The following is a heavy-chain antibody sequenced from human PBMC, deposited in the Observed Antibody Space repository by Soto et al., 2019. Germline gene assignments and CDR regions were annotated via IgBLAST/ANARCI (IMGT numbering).Heavy chain of an antibody. CDR3: VRGLRDSRVKEYFRH. J-gene: IGHJ1*01. D-gene: IGHD3-22*01. CDR1: GGSISSGGYY. V-gene: IGHV4-31*03. Sequence: SETLSLTCTVSGGSISSGGYYWSWIRQHPGKGLEWIGYIYYSGSTYYNPSLKSRVTISVDTSKNQFSLKLSSVTAADTAVYYCVRGLRDSRVKEYFRHWGQGTLVTVSS. CDR2: IYYSGST.